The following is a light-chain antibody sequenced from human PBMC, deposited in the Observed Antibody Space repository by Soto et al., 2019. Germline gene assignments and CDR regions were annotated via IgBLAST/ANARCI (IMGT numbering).Light chain of an antibody. CDR3: QQYYSYPPT. CDR1: QSISSF. Sequence: DIQMTQSPASLSASVGDRVSITCRASQSISSFLNWYQQKPGEAPKLLIFAASALYGGVPSRFSGSGSGTDFTLTISCLQSEDFATYYCQQYYSYPPTFGQGTKVDIK. J-gene: IGKJ1*01. V-gene: IGKV1-39*01. CDR2: AAS.